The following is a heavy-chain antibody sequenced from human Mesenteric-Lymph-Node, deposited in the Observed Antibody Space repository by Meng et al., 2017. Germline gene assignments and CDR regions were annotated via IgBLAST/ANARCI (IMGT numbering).Heavy chain of an antibody. J-gene: IGHJ3*01. D-gene: IGHD3-10*01. CDR2: ITGGGSKT. CDR1: GFTFSSYS. CDR3: ARDPYGNYIGAFDF. V-gene: IGHV3-23*01. Sequence: GGPLRLSFAASGFTFSSYSMNWVRQAPGKGLEWVSSITGGGSKTFYSDSVKGRFTISRDDSKNTLFLQMNNLRAEDTAVYYCARDPYGNYIGAFDFWGLGTRVTVSS.